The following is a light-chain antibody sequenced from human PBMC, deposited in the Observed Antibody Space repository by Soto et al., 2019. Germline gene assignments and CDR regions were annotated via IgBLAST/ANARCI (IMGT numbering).Light chain of an antibody. Sequence: EIVLTQSPATLSVSPGERVILSCRASQSVDISLAWYQQKPGQAPRLLIYGASTRATDMPGTFSGRGSGTEFTLTITSLRPEDFATYYCQQLNSYPITFGQGTRLEIK. V-gene: IGKV3-15*01. CDR3: QQLNSYPIT. J-gene: IGKJ5*01. CDR1: QSVDIS. CDR2: GAS.